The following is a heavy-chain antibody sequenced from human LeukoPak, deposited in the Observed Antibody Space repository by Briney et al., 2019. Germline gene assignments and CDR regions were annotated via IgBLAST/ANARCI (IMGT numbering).Heavy chain of an antibody. CDR3: ARVGGPVDY. D-gene: IGHD2-15*01. CDR2: IYHSGST. Sequence: SETLSLTCAVSGGSISSGGYSWSWIRQPPGKGLEWIGYIYHSGSTYYNPSLKSRVTLSVDRSKNQFSLKLSSVTAADTAVYYCARVGGPVDYWGQGTLVTVSS. J-gene: IGHJ4*02. CDR1: GGSISSGGYS. V-gene: IGHV4-30-2*01.